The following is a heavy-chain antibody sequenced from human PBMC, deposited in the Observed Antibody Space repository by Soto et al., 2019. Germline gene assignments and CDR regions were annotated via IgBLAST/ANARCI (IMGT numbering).Heavy chain of an antibody. J-gene: IGHJ6*02. CDR3: PRGDGYYYYYSGMDV. Sequence: ASVKVSCKASGGTFSSYAISWVRQAPGQGLEWMGGIIPIFGTTNYAQKFQGRVTITADESTSTAYMELSSLRSEDTAVYYCPRGDGYYYYYSGMDVWGQGTTVTVS. D-gene: IGHD6-25*01. CDR2: IIPIFGTT. V-gene: IGHV1-69*13. CDR1: GGTFSSYA.